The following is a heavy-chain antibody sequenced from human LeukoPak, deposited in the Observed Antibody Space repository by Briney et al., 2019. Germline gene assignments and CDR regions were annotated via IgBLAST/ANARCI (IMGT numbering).Heavy chain of an antibody. CDR1: GFTFDDYA. D-gene: IGHD6-13*01. Sequence: GGSLRLSCAASGFTFDDYAMHWVRQAPGKGLEWVSGISWNSGSIGYADSVKGRFTISRDNAKNSLYLQMNSLRAEDTALYYCAKDIGSSQQLIDYWGQGTLVTVSS. CDR2: ISWNSGSI. J-gene: IGHJ4*02. CDR3: AKDIGSSQQLIDY. V-gene: IGHV3-9*01.